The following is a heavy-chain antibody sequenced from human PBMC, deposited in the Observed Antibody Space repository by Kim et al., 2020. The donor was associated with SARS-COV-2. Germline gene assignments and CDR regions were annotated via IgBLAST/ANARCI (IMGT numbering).Heavy chain of an antibody. J-gene: IGHJ4*02. V-gene: IGHV5-51*01. D-gene: IGHD6-13*01. Sequence: GESLKISCKGSGYSFTSYWIGWVRQMPGKGLEWMGNIYPGDSDTSYSPSFQGQVTISADKSISTAYLQWSSLRASDTAMYYCAREEGSSSWSRLVDYWGQGKLVTV. CDR2: IYPGDSDT. CDR3: AREEGSSSWSRLVDY. CDR1: GYSFTSYW.